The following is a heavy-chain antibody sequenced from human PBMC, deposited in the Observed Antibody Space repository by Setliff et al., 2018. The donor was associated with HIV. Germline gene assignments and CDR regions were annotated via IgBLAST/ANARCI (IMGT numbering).Heavy chain of an antibody. D-gene: IGHD1-1*01. Sequence: SETLSLTCNVYGGSFSGDYWNWIRQPPGKGLEWIGEINHSGGTKYNPSLKSRVTISVDMSKNHFSLSLTSVTAADTAIYFCARKGWNAYEAFDYWGQGSLVTVSS. V-gene: IGHV4-34*01. CDR3: ARKGWNAYEAFDY. CDR2: INHSGGT. CDR1: GGSFSGDY. J-gene: IGHJ4*02.